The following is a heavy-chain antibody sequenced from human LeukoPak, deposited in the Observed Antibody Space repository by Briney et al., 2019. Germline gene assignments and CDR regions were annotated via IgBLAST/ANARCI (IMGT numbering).Heavy chain of an antibody. CDR2: ISVRGDRT. V-gene: IGHV3-23*01. CDR3: AKDRDYGGNSRGIDYFDY. D-gene: IGHD4-23*01. CDR1: GFTFSSYS. J-gene: IGHJ4*02. Sequence: GGSLRLSCAASGFTFSSYSMNWVRQAPGKGLEWVSSISVRGDRTYYPDSVKGRFTISRDNSKHILYLQMNTLRADETAIYYCAKDRDYGGNSRGIDYFDYWGQGTLVTVSS.